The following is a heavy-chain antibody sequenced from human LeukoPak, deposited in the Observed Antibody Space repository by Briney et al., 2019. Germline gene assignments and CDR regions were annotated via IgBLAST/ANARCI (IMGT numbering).Heavy chain of an antibody. CDR3: ARVFVPSSRWFDP. J-gene: IGHJ5*02. CDR2: ISSSGSTI. D-gene: IGHD3-3*01. Sequence: GGSLRLSCAASGFTFSDYYMSWIRQAPGKGLEWVSYISSSGSTIYYADSVKGRFTISRDNAKNSLYLQMNSLRAEDTAVYYWARVFVPSSRWFDPGGEGPLVTVSS. CDR1: GFTFSDYY. V-gene: IGHV3-11*01.